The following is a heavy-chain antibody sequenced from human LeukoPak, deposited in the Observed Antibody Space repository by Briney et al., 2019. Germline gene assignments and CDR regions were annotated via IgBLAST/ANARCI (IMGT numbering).Heavy chain of an antibody. CDR1: GFTFSSYT. D-gene: IGHD4-17*01. V-gene: IGHV3-21*01. J-gene: IGHJ4*02. CDR2: ISSSSSYI. Sequence: GGSLRLSCASSGFTFSSYTMNWVRQAPGKGLEWVSSISSSSSYIYYADSVKGRFTISRDNAKNSLYLQMNSLRAEDTAVYYCARDRRTMTTCDYWGQGSLVTVSS. CDR3: ARDRRTMTTCDY.